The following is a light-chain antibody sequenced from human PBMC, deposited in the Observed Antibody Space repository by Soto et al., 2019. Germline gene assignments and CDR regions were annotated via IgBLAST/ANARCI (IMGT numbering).Light chain of an antibody. Sequence: DIQMTQSPSTLSASVGYRVTITCRASQSITTYVNWYQQKLGKAPTLLIYAASSLQSGDPSSFSGSGSGTDFTLTISSLQPEDFANYFCQQCYSSPRTFGQGTKVEI. CDR3: QQCYSSPRT. CDR1: QSITTY. J-gene: IGKJ1*01. V-gene: IGKV1-39*01. CDR2: AAS.